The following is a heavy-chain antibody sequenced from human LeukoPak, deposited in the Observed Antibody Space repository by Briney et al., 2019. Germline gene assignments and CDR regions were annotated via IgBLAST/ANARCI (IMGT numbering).Heavy chain of an antibody. CDR1: GGSISSYY. J-gene: IGHJ3*02. V-gene: IGHV4-59*01. CDR2: IYYSGST. CDR3: ARIYCGGDCSIFDI. D-gene: IGHD2-21*01. Sequence: SETLSLTCTVSGGSISSYYWSWIRQPPGKGLEWIGYIYYSGSTNYDPSLKSRVTISVDTSKNQFSLKLSSVTAADTAVYYCARIYCGGDCSIFDIWGQGTMVTVSS.